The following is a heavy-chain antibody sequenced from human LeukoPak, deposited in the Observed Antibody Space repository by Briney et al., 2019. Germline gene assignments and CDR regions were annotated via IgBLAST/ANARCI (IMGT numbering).Heavy chain of an antibody. CDR2: ISDDSSFT. CDR1: GFTFTNYW. D-gene: IGHD2-15*01. V-gene: IGHV3-23*01. Sequence: GGSLRLSCAASGFTFTNYWMHWVRQAPGKGLECISTISDDSSFTYYADSVKGRSAISRDDSKITLYLQMNNLKVEDTAVYYCAKGRCSGVGCDSFHSWGQGALVTVSS. J-gene: IGHJ4*02. CDR3: AKGRCSGVGCDSFHS.